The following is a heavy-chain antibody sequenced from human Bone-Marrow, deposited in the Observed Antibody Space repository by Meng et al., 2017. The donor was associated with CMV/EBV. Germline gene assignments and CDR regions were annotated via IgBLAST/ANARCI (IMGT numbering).Heavy chain of an antibody. V-gene: IGHV3-33*01. CDR1: GFTFSSYG. CDR2: IWYDGSNK. CDR3: ARLVGATHY. D-gene: IGHD1-26*01. Sequence: GESLKISCAASGFTFSSYGMHWVRQAPGKGLEWVAVIWYDGSNKYYADSVKGRFTISRDNSKNTLYLQMGSLRAEDMAVYYCARLVGATHYWGQGTLVTVSS. J-gene: IGHJ4*02.